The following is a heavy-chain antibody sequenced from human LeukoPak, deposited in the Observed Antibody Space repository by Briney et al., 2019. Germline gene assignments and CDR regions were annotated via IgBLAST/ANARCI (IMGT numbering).Heavy chain of an antibody. CDR3: AIRSRITVIVVVIKDAFDI. Sequence: PSETLSLTCTVCGGSISSGSYYWSWIRQPAGKGLEWIGRIYTSGRTNYNPSLKSRVTISVDTSKNQFSLKLSSVTAADTAVYYCAIRSRITVIVVVIKDAFDIWGQGTMVTVSS. CDR2: IYTSGRT. V-gene: IGHV4-61*02. J-gene: IGHJ3*02. CDR1: GGSISSGSYY. D-gene: IGHD3-22*01.